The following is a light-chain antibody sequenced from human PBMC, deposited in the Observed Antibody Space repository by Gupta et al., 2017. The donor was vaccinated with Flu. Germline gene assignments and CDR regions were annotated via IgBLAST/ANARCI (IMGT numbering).Light chain of an antibody. CDR1: QSVSNF. CDR2: AAS. J-gene: IGKJ1*01. CDR3: HQGYSTPQT. V-gene: IGKV1-39*01. Sequence: PSSLSASVGDRVTITCRASQSVSNFLNWYQQKPGKAPKLLIFAASTLQGGVPSRFSGSGSGTDFTLTIDGLQPADFATYYCHQGYSTPQTFGRGTTVDIK.